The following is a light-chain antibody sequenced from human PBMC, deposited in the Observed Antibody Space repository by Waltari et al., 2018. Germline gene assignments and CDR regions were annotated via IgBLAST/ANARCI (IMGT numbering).Light chain of an antibody. V-gene: IGLV2-14*04. Sequence: WDQKHPGKAPKLMILDVSKRPSGVSNRFSGSKSGNTASLTISGLQAEDEADYYCSSYTSSSPVVFGGGTKLTVL. J-gene: IGLJ2*01. CDR2: DVS. CDR3: SSYTSSSPVV.